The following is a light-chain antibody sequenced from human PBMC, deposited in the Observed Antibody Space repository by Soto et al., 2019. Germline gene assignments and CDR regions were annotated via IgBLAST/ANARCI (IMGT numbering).Light chain of an antibody. CDR3: QSYDSSLSVLWV. V-gene: IGLV1-40*01. CDR2: GNS. CDR1: RSNIGAGYD. Sequence: QSVLTQPPSVSGAPGQRVSISCTGSRSNIGAGYDVHWYQQLPGTAPKLLIYGNSNRPSGVPDRFSGSKSGTSASLAITGLQAEDEADYYCQSYDSSLSVLWVFGGGTKVTVL. J-gene: IGLJ3*02.